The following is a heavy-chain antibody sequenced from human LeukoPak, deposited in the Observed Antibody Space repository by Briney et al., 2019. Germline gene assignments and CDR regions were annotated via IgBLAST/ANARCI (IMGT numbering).Heavy chain of an antibody. CDR3: ARDQSYGTYYFDY. CDR1: GFTFSTFS. J-gene: IGHJ4*02. V-gene: IGHV3-21*01. CDR2: ISSSSGYI. Sequence: GGSLRLSCAASGFTFSTFSMNWVRQAPGKGLEWVSSISSSSGYIYYADSVKGRFTISRDNAKNSLYLQMNSLRAEDTALYYCARDQSYGTYYFDYWGQGTLVTVSS. D-gene: IGHD5-18*01.